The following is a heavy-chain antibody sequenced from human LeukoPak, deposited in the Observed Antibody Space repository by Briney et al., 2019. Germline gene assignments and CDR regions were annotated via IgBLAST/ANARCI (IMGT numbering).Heavy chain of an antibody. CDR2: LSSSGSTI. CDR1: GXTLSSYE. Sequence: GGSLRLSCAASGXTLSSYEMNWVRQAPGKGLEWVSYLSSSGSTIYYADSVKGRFTISRYNATNSLYLQMNSLSAEDTAVYYCASGVTIFGVVRFDYWGRGTPVTVSS. D-gene: IGHD3-3*01. J-gene: IGHJ4*02. V-gene: IGHV3-48*03. CDR3: ASGVTIFGVVRFDY.